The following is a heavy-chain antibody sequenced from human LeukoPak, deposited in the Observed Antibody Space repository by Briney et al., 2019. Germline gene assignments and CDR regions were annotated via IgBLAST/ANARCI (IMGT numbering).Heavy chain of an antibody. CDR3: VRGVVPAAVNGMDV. V-gene: IGHV3-64D*06. D-gene: IGHD2-2*01. CDR1: GFIFSGYD. J-gene: IGHJ6*04. Sequence: PGGSLRLSCSASGFIFSGYDMHWVRQAPGKGLEYVSAINSNGANTYYADSVRGGFTISRDSSRNTLYLQVSSLGPDDTAVYYCVRGVVPAAVNGMDVWGKGTTITVSS. CDR2: INSNGANT.